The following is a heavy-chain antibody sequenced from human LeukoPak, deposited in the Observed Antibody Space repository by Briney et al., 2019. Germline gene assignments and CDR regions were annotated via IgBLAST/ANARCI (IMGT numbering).Heavy chain of an antibody. CDR3: ARHEGSYYYDSSANYYPDY. CDR2: IYYSGNT. J-gene: IGHJ4*02. D-gene: IGHD3-22*01. Sequence: PSETLSLTCSVSGGSISRSGYYWGWIRQPPGKGLEWLGTIYYSGNTYYNPSLKSRVTISVDTSTNRVSLKLSSVTAADTAVYYCARHEGSYYYDSSANYYPDYWGQGTLVTVSS. CDR1: GGSISRSGYY. V-gene: IGHV4-39*01.